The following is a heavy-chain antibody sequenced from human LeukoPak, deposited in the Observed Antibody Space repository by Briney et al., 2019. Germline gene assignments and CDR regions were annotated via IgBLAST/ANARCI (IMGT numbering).Heavy chain of an antibody. J-gene: IGHJ5*02. CDR2: INAGNGNT. D-gene: IGHD2-2*01. CDR3: ARAPRGNSGYCSSTSCTDHRYNWFGP. CDR1: GYTFTNYA. Sequence: ASVKVSCKASGYTFTNYAMHWVRQAPGQRLEWMGWINAGNGNTKYSQKFQGRVTITRDTSASTAYMEVSSLRSEDTAVYYCARAPRGNSGYCSSTSCTDHRYNWFGPWGQGTLVTVSS. V-gene: IGHV1-3*01.